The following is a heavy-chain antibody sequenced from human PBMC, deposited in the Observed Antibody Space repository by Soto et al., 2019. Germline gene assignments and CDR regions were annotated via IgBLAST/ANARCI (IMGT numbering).Heavy chain of an antibody. Sequence: QAQLVQSGAEVKKPGASVKVSCKASGYSFSSYGITWVRQAPGQGLEWLGWISPYNDDTKYAQRLQGRVTMTTETATRTTYMDIRGLRSDDPAIYYCARGVYYDSSGARNYHYYGMDVWGQGTTVTVSS. CDR2: ISPYNDDT. V-gene: IGHV1-18*01. J-gene: IGHJ6*02. D-gene: IGHD3-22*01. CDR1: GYSFSSYG. CDR3: ARGVYYDSSGARNYHYYGMDV.